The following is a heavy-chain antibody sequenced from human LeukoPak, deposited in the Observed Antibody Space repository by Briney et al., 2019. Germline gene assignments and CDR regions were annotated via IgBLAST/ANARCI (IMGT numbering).Heavy chain of an antibody. D-gene: IGHD3-22*01. J-gene: IGHJ4*02. V-gene: IGHV3-21*01. Sequence: GGSLRPSCAASGFTFSSYSMNWVRQAPGKGLEWVSSISSSSSYIYYADSVKGRFTISRDNAKNSLYLQMNSLRAEDTAVYYCARGGNYDSGGYLDYWGQGTLVTVSS. CDR3: ARGGNYDSGGYLDY. CDR1: GFTFSSYS. CDR2: ISSSSSYI.